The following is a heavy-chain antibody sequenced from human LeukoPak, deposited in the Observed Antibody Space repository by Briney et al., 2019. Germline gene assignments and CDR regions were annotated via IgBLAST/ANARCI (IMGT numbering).Heavy chain of an antibody. CDR3: ARDYYCSGGSCLYFDY. V-gene: IGHV3-74*01. J-gene: IGHJ4*02. CDR2: INSDGSST. D-gene: IGHD2-15*01. CDR1: GFTLSGHW. Sequence: GGSLRLSCAASGFTLSGHWMHWVRQAPGKGLVWVSRINSDGSSTSYADSVEGRFTISRDNAKNTLYLQMNSLRLEDTAVYYCARDYYCSGGSCLYFDYWGQGTLVTVSS.